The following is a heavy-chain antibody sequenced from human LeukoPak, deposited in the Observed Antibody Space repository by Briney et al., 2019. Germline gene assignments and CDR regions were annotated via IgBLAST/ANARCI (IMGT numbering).Heavy chain of an antibody. CDR2: IYTSGST. Sequence: SETLPLTCTVSGGSISSYYWSWIRQPPGKGLEWIGYIYTSGSTNYNPSLKSRVTISVDTSKNQFSLKLSSVTAADTAVYYCARHPSSSSWYGPGNWFDPWGQGTLVTVSS. CDR3: ARHPSSSSWYGPGNWFDP. V-gene: IGHV4-4*09. CDR1: GGSISSYY. D-gene: IGHD6-13*01. J-gene: IGHJ5*02.